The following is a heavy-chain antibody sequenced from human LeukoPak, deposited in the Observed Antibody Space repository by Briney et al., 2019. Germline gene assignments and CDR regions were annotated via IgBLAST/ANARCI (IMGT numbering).Heavy chain of an antibody. V-gene: IGHV3-30-3*01. J-gene: IGHJ4*02. D-gene: IGHD3-3*01. Sequence: GGSLRLSCAASGFTFSNAWMNWVRQAPGKGLEWVAVISCDGSNKYYADSVKGRFTISRDNSKNTLYLQLNRLRAEDTAVYYRARDNVGYDFWSGYFDSFDYWGQGTLATVSS. CDR1: GFTFSNAW. CDR2: ISCDGSNK. CDR3: ARDNVGYDFWSGYFDSFDY.